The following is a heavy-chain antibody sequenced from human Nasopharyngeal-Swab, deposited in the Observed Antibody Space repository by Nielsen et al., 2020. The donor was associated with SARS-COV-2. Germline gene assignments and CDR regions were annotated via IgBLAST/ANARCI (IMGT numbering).Heavy chain of an antibody. J-gene: IGHJ4*02. CDR2: IYHSGST. V-gene: IGHV4-4*02. D-gene: IGHD5-18*01. CDR3: ARDGGYSYGRGDY. CDR1: GGSISSSNW. Sequence: SETLSLTCAVSGGSISSSNWWSWVRQPPGRGLEWIGEIYHSGSTNHNPSLKSRVTISVDKSKNQFFLKLSSVTAADTAVYYWARDGGYSYGRGDYWGQGTLVTVSS.